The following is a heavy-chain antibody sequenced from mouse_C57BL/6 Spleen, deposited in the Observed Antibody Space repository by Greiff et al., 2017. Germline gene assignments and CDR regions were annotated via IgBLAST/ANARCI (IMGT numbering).Heavy chain of an antibody. CDR3: TDMVTTGYYAMDY. CDR2: IDPETGGT. V-gene: IGHV1-15*01. Sequence: QVQLQQSGAELVRPGASVTLSCKASGYTFTDYEMHWVKQTPVHGLEWIGAIDPETGGTAYNQKFKGKAILTADKSSSTAYMELRSLTSEDSAVYYGTDMVTTGYYAMDYWGQGTSVTVSS. CDR1: GYTFTDYE. J-gene: IGHJ4*01. D-gene: IGHD2-2*01.